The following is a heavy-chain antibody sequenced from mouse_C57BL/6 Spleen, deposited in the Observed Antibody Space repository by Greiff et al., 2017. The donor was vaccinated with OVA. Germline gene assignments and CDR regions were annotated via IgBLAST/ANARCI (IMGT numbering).Heavy chain of an antibody. Sequence: QVQLQQPGAELVRPGTSVKLSCKASGYTFTSYWMHWVKQRPGQGLEWIGVIDPSDSYTNYNQKFKGKATLTVDTSSSTAYMQLSSLTSEDSAVYYCAREEERDLLWFAYWGQGTLVTVSA. CDR3: AREEERDLLWFAY. J-gene: IGHJ3*01. CDR2: IDPSDSYT. CDR1: GYTFTSYW. V-gene: IGHV1-59*01. D-gene: IGHD2-1*01.